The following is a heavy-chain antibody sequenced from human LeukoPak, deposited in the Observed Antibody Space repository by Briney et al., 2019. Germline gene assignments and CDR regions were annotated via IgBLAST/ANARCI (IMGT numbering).Heavy chain of an antibody. CDR1: GFTFSSYG. D-gene: IGHD3-22*01. J-gene: IGHJ4*02. Sequence: GGSLRLSCAASGFTFSSYGMHWVRQAPGKGLEWVAVISYDGSNKYYADSVKGRFTISRDNSKNTLYLQMNSLRAEDTAVYYCAKEEPMIGFDYWGQGTLDTVSS. V-gene: IGHV3-30*18. CDR2: ISYDGSNK. CDR3: AKEEPMIGFDY.